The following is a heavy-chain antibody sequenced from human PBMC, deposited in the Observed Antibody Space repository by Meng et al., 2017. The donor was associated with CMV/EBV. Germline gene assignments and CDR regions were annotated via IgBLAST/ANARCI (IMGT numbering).Heavy chain of an antibody. Sequence: LSCPVSGGSIRSCSYYWGWLRQPPGKGLEWIGSIYYSGSTYYNPSLKSRVTISVDTSKNQFSLKLSSVTAADTAVYYCARQVSWFDPWGQGTLVTVSS. CDR1: GGSIRSCSYY. CDR3: ARQVSWFDP. CDR2: IYYSGST. J-gene: IGHJ5*02. V-gene: IGHV4-39*01.